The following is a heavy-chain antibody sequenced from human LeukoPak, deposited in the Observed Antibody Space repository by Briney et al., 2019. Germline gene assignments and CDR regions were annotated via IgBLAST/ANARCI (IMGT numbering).Heavy chain of an antibody. Sequence: ASVTVSCKASGYTFTSYGISWVRQAPGQGLEWMGWISAYNGDTNYAQELQGRVTMTTDTSTSTAYMELRSLRSDDTAVYYCARMRSPMVPLGYWGQGTLVTVSS. V-gene: IGHV1-18*01. CDR2: ISAYNGDT. J-gene: IGHJ4*02. D-gene: IGHD2-8*01. CDR1: GYTFTSYG. CDR3: ARMRSPMVPLGY.